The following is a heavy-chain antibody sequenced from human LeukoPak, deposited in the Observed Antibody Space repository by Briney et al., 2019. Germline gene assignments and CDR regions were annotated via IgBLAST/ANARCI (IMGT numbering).Heavy chain of an antibody. V-gene: IGHV3-15*01. J-gene: IGHJ4*01. CDR2: IRSKTDGETT. CDR3: IQGIGY. CDR1: GFTLSNAW. D-gene: IGHD2/OR15-2a*01. Sequence: PGVALRLSCAASGFTLSNAWMSWVRQAPGKGLEWVGRIRSKTDGETTEYAAPVKGRFTISPDDSKNTLYLQMNSLQTDDTAMYYCIQGIGYWGHGTLVTASS.